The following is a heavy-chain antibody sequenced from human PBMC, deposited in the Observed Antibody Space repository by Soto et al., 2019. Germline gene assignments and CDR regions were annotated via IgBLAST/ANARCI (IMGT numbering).Heavy chain of an antibody. V-gene: IGHV1-18*01. CDR1: GYTFTSYA. CDR2: ISAYNGNT. Sequence: QVQLVQSGAEVKKPGASVKVSCKASGYTFTSYAISWERQAPGHGLERMGWISAYNGNTNNAQKLHGRVTMTTDTSTNTAYMELRSLRSDDTAVYYCARDSPTNYLWGQGTLVTVPS. CDR3: ARDSPTNYL. J-gene: IGHJ5*02. D-gene: IGHD1-26*01.